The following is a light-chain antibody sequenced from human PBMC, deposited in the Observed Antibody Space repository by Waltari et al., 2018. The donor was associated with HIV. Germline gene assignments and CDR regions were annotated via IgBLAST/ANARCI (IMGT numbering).Light chain of an antibody. Sequence: QSALPQPRSVSGSPGQSVTISCTGTSRDVGAYTYVSWYQQHPGKAPKVIISDVSKRPSGVPDRFSGSKSGNTASLTISGLQAEDEADYYCCSYAGSYTRVFGGGTKLTVL. V-gene: IGLV2-11*01. J-gene: IGLJ3*02. CDR2: DVS. CDR1: SRDVGAYTY. CDR3: CSYAGSYTRV.